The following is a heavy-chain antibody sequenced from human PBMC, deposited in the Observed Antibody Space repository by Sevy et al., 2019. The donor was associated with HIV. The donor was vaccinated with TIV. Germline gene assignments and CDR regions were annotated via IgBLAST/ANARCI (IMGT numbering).Heavy chain of an antibody. V-gene: IGHV1-69*13. CDR3: ARALMTSYGMDV. CDR1: GGTFSSYA. Sequence: ASLKVSCKASGGTFSSYAISWVRQAPGQGLEWMGGIIPIFGTANYAQKFQGRVTITADESTSTAYMELSSLRSEDTAVYYCARALMTSYGMDVWGQGTTVTVSS. J-gene: IGHJ6*02. CDR2: IIPIFGTA.